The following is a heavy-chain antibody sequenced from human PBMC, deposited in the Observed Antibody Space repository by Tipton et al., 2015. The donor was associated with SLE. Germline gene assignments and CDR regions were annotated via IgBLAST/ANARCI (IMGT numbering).Heavy chain of an antibody. V-gene: IGHV4-59*08. CDR2: ISYGGGT. CDR3: ARGMLTWRGAIVGVDV. J-gene: IGHJ6*02. CDR1: GGSISSYY. Sequence: GLVKPSETLSLTCTVSGGSISSYYWSWIRQPPGKGLEWIGYISYGGGTNYNPSLKSRVTMSVDTAKNQFSLKLTSVTAADTAVYYCARGMLTWRGAIVGVDVWGQGTTVNVSS. D-gene: IGHD2-8*01.